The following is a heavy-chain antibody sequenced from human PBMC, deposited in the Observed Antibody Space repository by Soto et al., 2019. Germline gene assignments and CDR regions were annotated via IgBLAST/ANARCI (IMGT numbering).Heavy chain of an antibody. Sequence: QVQLVQSGTEVKQPGSSVKVSCKASGGTFSYSAISWVRQAPGQGLEWMGGIIPVSGGQNYAQKFQGRVTITADEYTTTAYLQLSSLRPEDAAVYYCATPSVAALPKGGYYYADVWGQGTTVTVSS. J-gene: IGHJ6*02. CDR1: GGTFSYSA. V-gene: IGHV1-69*01. D-gene: IGHD6-6*01. CDR2: IIPVSGGQ. CDR3: ATPSVAALPKGGYYYADV.